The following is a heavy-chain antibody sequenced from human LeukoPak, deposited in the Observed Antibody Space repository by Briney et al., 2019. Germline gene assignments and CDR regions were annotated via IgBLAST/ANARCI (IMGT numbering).Heavy chain of an antibody. V-gene: IGHV1-2*02. Sequence: ASVKVSCKASGYTFTGHYVHRVRQAPGQGLEWMGWINGNTGGTNYAQRFQGRVTMIRETSISTMYMELSRLRSDDTAVYYCAREYSSSLFDYWGQGTLVTVSS. CDR2: INGNTGGT. J-gene: IGHJ4*02. CDR1: GYTFTGHY. CDR3: AREYSSSLFDY. D-gene: IGHD6-13*01.